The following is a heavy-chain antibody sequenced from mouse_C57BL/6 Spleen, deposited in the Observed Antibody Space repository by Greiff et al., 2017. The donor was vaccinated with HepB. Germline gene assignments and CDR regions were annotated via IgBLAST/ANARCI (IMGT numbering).Heavy chain of an antibody. D-gene: IGHD1-1*01. CDR1: GFTFSSYA. Sequence: EVKVVESGGGLVKPGGSLKLSCAASGFTFSSYAMSWVRQTPEKRLEWVATISDGGSYTYYPDNVKGRFTISRDNAKNNLYLQMSHLKSEDTAMYYRARDYYGSSFAYWGQGTLVTVSA. J-gene: IGHJ3*01. CDR3: ARDYYGSSFAY. V-gene: IGHV5-4*01. CDR2: ISDGGSYT.